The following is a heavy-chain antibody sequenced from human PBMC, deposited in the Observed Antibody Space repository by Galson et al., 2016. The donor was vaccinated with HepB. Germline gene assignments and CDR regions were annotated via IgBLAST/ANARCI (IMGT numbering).Heavy chain of an antibody. V-gene: IGHV3-23*01. J-gene: IGHJ4*02. CDR3: ARDRYNCAY. CDR2: IGGSDGST. CDR1: GFTFSNSA. Sequence: SLRLSCAASGFTFSNSAMTWVRQAPGKGLEWVSNIGGSDGSTYYADSVKGRFTISRDNSKNTLYLHMNSMRADDTAVYYCARDRYNCAYWGQGTLVTVSS. D-gene: IGHD5-24*01.